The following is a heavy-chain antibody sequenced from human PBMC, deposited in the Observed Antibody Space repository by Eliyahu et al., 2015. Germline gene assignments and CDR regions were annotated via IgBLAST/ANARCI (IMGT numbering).Heavy chain of an antibody. J-gene: IGHJ6*03. V-gene: IGHV4-34*01. Sequence: QVQLQQWGAGLLKPSETLSLTCAVYGXSFSGYYXSWLRQPPXKGLEWIGEXNHXGSTNYHPSLKSRVTISVDTSKNQFSLKLSSVTAADTAVYYCARGGMYSNYGMDTYYYYYMDVWGKGTTVTVFS. CDR1: GXSFSGYY. CDR3: ARGGMYSNYGMDTYYYYYMDV. CDR2: XNHXGST. D-gene: IGHD4-11*01.